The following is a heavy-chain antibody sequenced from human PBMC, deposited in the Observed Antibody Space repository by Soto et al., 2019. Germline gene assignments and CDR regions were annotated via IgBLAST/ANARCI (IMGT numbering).Heavy chain of an antibody. CDR2: IKKQADGGTT. CDR1: GFTFSNAW. J-gene: IGHJ4*02. D-gene: IGHD6-19*01. Sequence: EVQLVESGGGLLKPGGSLRLSCAASGFTFSNAWMSWVRQAPGKGLEWVGLIKKQADGGTTEYAAPLKGRFTISRDDSENTLYLQMSSLQTEDTAVYYCRTQWLDWGQGTLVTVSS. CDR3: RTQWLD. V-gene: IGHV3-15*01.